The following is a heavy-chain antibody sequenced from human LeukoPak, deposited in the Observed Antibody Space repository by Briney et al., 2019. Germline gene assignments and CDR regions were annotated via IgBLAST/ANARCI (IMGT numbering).Heavy chain of an antibody. D-gene: IGHD3-10*01. CDR3: AKERGPKHGARRGGYMDV. V-gene: IGHV3-48*01. CDR1: GFTFSSYS. Sequence: GGSLRLSCAASGFTFSSYSFNWVRQAPGKGLEWVSYISRTTSYADSVKGRFTISRDNAKSSLYLQMNSLRTEDTALYYCAKERGPKHGARRGGYMDVWGKGATVTVSS. CDR2: ISRTT. J-gene: IGHJ6*03.